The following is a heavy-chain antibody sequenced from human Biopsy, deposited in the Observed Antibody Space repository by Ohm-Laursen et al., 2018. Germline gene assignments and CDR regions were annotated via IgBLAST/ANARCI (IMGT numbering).Heavy chain of an antibody. CDR3: AKIHCSGGSCYPNAFDM. CDR2: ISWNSVGI. J-gene: IGHJ3*02. D-gene: IGHD2-15*01. Sequence: SLRLSCAASGFIFAVYAMHWVRHAPGKGLEWVSGISWNSVGIGYADSVKGRFTISRDNAKNFLYLQMNNLRPEDTALYYCAKIHCSGGSCYPNAFDMWGHGTRVTVS. CDR1: GFIFAVYA. V-gene: IGHV3-9*01.